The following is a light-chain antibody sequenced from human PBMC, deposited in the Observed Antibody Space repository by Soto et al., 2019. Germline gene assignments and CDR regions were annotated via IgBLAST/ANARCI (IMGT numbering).Light chain of an antibody. V-gene: IGKV3-15*01. CDR2: GAS. CDR3: QQYNNWPPWT. Sequence: EIVMPQSPATLSVSPGESSTLSGRASQSVSSNLAWYQQKPGQAPRLLIYGASTRATGIPARFSGSGSGTEFTLTISSLQSEDFAVYYCQQYNNWPPWTFGQGTKVDIK. CDR1: QSVSSN. J-gene: IGKJ1*01.